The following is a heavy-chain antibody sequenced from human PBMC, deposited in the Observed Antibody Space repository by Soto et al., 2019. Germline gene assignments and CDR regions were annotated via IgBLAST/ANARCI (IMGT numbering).Heavy chain of an antibody. D-gene: IGHD3-10*02. CDR3: AEDGIRDVRSVSAFLLNRSSDL. V-gene: IGHV3-23*01. J-gene: IGHJ2*01. Sequence: GKGLEWVSAITGGSDSTYYADSVKGRFTISRDNSKNTLYLQMNSLRVEDTVFFFQAEDGIRDVRSVSAFLLNRSSDL. CDR2: ITGGSDST.